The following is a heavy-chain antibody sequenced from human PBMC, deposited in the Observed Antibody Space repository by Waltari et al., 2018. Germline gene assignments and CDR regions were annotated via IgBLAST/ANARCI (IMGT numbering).Heavy chain of an antibody. J-gene: IGHJ3*02. CDR1: GGTFSSYA. CDR2: IIPILGIA. Sequence: QVQLVQSGAEVKKPGSSVKVSCKASGGTFSSYAISWVRQAPGQGLEWMGGIIPILGIANYAQKFQGRVTITADKSTSTAYMELSSLRSEDTAVYYCAGDITMVQGVKGGFDAFDIWGQGTMVTVSS. V-gene: IGHV1-69*10. D-gene: IGHD3-10*01. CDR3: AGDITMVQGVKGGFDAFDI.